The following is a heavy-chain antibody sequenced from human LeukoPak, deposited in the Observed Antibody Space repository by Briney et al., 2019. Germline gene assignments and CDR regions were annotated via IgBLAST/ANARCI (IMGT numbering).Heavy chain of an antibody. J-gene: IGHJ4*02. CDR1: GGSFSGYY. V-gene: IGHV4-34*01. CDR2: INHSGST. Sequence: SETLSLTCAVYGGSFSGYYWSWIRQPPGKGLEWIGEINHSGSTNYNPSLKSRVTISVDTSKNQFPLKLSSVTAADTAVYYCARGNAHTYGSGSYTSYYFDYWGQGTLVTVSS. D-gene: IGHD3-10*01. CDR3: ARGNAHTYGSGSYTSYYFDY.